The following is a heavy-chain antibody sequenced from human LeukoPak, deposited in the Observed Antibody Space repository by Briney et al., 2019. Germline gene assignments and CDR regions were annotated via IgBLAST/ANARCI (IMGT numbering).Heavy chain of an antibody. D-gene: IGHD5/OR15-5a*01. V-gene: IGHV1-69*04. CDR3: ARDRSTISRYGMDV. J-gene: IGHJ6*02. Sequence: ASVKVSCKASGGTFSSYAISGVRQAPGQGLEWMGRIIPILGIANYAQKFQGRVTITADKSTSTAYMELSSLRSEDTAVYYCARDRSTISRYGMDVWGQGTTVTVSS. CDR1: GGTFSSYA. CDR2: IIPILGIA.